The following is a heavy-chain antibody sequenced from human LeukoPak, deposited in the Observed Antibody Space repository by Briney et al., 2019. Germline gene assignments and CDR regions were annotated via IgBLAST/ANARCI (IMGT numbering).Heavy chain of an antibody. V-gene: IGHV3-23*01. CDR1: GFTFSSYA. Sequence: AGGSLRLSCAASGFTFSSYAMSWVRQAPGKGLEWVSGISGSGGSTYYADSVKGRFTISRDNSKNTLYLQMNSLRAEDTAVYYCAKKRVAVAGTHYFDYWGQGALATVSS. CDR2: ISGSGGST. D-gene: IGHD6-19*01. J-gene: IGHJ4*02. CDR3: AKKRVAVAGTHYFDY.